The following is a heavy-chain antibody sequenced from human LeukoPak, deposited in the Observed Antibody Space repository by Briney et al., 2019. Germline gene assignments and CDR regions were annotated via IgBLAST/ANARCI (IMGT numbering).Heavy chain of an antibody. CDR1: GFTFSSYG. V-gene: IGHV3-23*01. CDR3: AKVFDSSSWYRNWFDP. J-gene: IGHJ5*02. CDR2: ISGSGGST. D-gene: IGHD6-13*01. Sequence: PGGSLRLSCAASGFTFSSYGMSWVRQAPGKGLEWVSAISGSGGSTYYADSVKGRFTISRDNSKNTLYLQMNSLRAEDTAVYYCAKVFDSSSWYRNWFDPWGQGTLVTVSS.